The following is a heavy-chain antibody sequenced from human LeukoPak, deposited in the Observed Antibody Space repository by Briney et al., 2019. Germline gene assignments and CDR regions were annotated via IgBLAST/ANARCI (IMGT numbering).Heavy chain of an antibody. V-gene: IGHV3-43*02. D-gene: IGHD4-23*01. Sequence: GGSLTLSCLLSGLNYDDYAMHWVPDPPEGGVEWVSLISADDGTTFSADSVKVRINIARDNSKKSLYLQMNSLRSEDTAMYFCAKESGKFDYWRQGTLVAVST. CDR2: ISADDGTT. CDR1: GLNYDDYA. CDR3: AKESGKFDY. J-gene: IGHJ4*02.